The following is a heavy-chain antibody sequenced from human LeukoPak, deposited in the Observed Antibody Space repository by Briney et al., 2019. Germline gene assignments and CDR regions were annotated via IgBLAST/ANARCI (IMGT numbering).Heavy chain of an antibody. D-gene: IGHD3-10*01. CDR1: GYTFTSFV. Sequence: GASVKVSCKASGYTFTSFVMTWVRQAPGQGLEWMGWINTNTGNPTYAQGFTGRFVFSLDTSVSTAYLQISTLKAEDTAVYYCARDRPGVIFDYWGQGTLVTVSS. CDR3: ARDRPGVIFDY. CDR2: INTNTGNP. J-gene: IGHJ4*02. V-gene: IGHV7-4-1*02.